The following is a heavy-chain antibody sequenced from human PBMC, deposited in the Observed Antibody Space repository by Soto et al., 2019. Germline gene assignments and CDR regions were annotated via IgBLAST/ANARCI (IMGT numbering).Heavy chain of an antibody. CDR3: AKEWCGEDSYYYGMDV. CDR1: GFTFSSYA. CDR2: ISGSGGST. J-gene: IGHJ6*02. Sequence: EVQLLESGGGLVQPGGSLRLSCAASGFTFSSYAMSWVRQAPGKGLEWVSAISGSGGSTYYADSVKGRFTISRDNSKNTLYLQMNSLRAEDTAVYYCAKEWCGEDSYYYGMDVWGQGTTVTVSS. V-gene: IGHV3-23*01. D-gene: IGHD3-10*01.